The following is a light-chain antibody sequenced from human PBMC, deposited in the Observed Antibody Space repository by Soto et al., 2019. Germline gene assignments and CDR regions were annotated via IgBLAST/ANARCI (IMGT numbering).Light chain of an antibody. CDR1: QSISGS. CDR2: DAS. V-gene: IGKV1-33*01. Sequence: DIQITHSPSSLSASVGDRVTITCRASQSISGSLNWYQHKPGKAPKLLIYDASNLERGVPARFSGSGSGTDFSFTISSLQPEDIATYYCQQYENLPPTFGQGTRLEIK. CDR3: QQYENLPPT. J-gene: IGKJ5*01.